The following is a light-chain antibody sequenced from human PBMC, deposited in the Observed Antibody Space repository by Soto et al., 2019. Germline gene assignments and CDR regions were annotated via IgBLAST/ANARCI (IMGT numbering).Light chain of an antibody. Sequence: AIRMTQSPSSLSASTGDRVTITCRASQGISSYLAWYQQKPGKAPKLLIYAASTLQSGVPSRFSGSGSGTDITLTISCLQSEDFATYYCQQYYSYPPNFGGGTKVEIK. J-gene: IGKJ4*01. CDR1: QGISSY. V-gene: IGKV1-8*01. CDR2: AAS. CDR3: QQYYSYPPN.